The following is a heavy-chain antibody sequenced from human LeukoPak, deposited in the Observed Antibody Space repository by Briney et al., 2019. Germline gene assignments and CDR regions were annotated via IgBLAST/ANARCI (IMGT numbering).Heavy chain of an antibody. J-gene: IGHJ4*02. CDR3: AGSGWYGDY. D-gene: IGHD6-19*01. V-gene: IGHV4-39*01. CDR1: GGSLSSSSYY. Sequence: SETLSLTCTVSGGSLSSSSYYWGWIRPPPGKGLEWIGSIYYSGSTYYNPSLKSRVTISVDTSKNQFSLKLSSVTAADTAVYYCAGSGWYGDYWGQGTLVTVSS. CDR2: IYYSGST.